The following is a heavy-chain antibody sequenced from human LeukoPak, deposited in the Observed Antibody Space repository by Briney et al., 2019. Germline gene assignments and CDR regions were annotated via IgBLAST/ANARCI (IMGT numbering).Heavy chain of an antibody. V-gene: IGHV1-18*01. Sequence: ASVKVSCRASGYTFTSYGISWVRQAPGQGLEWMGWISGYNGNTNYAQKPQGRVTMTRDTSISTAYMELSSLRSEDTAVYYCAREVGGSPEVDWFDPWGQGTLVTVSS. D-gene: IGHD1-26*01. CDR2: ISGYNGNT. CDR1: GYTFTSYG. J-gene: IGHJ5*02. CDR3: AREVGGSPEVDWFDP.